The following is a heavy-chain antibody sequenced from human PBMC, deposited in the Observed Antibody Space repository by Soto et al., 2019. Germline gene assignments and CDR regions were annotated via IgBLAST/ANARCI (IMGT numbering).Heavy chain of an antibody. Sequence: EVKLVETGGALIQPGGSLTLSCAVSGFSVSTNYMAWVRQGPGKGLEWVSVIYTGGTTHYANSVTGRFTFSRDTSKNILYLHLNSLTTDDTAIYYCAKVWGYYVESWGQGTLVAVSS. J-gene: IGHJ4*02. CDR1: GFSVSTNY. CDR3: AKVWGYYVES. CDR2: IYTGGTT. D-gene: IGHD1-26*01. V-gene: IGHV3-53*02.